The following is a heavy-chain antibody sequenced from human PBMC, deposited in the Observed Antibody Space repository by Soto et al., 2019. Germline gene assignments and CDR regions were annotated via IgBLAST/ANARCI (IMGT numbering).Heavy chain of an antibody. CDR3: ARVGYGDYVGWFDP. Sequence: PSVKVSCKASGYTFTSYDINWVRQATGQGLEWMGWMNPNSGNTGYAQKFQGRVTMTRNTSISTAYMELSSLRSEDTAVYYCARVGYGDYVGWFDPWGQGTLVTVSS. D-gene: IGHD4-17*01. CDR2: MNPNSGNT. J-gene: IGHJ5*02. V-gene: IGHV1-8*01. CDR1: GYTFTSYD.